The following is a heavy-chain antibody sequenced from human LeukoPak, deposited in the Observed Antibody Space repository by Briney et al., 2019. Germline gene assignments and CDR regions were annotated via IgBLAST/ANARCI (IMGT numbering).Heavy chain of an antibody. CDR1: GFTFSSYA. D-gene: IGHD3-9*01. V-gene: IGHV3-23*01. CDR3: AKDRRYFDWLLGGYFDY. CDR2: ISGNGGST. J-gene: IGHJ4*02. Sequence: GGSLRLSCAGSGFTFSSYAMSWVCQTPGKGLEWVSAISGNGGSTYYADSVKGRFTISRDKSKNTLYLQMNSLGAEDTAVYYCAKDRRYFDWLLGGYFDYWGQGTLVTVSS.